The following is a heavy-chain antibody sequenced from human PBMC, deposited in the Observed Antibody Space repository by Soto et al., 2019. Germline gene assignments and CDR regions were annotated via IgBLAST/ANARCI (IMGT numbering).Heavy chain of an antibody. CDR3: AKDTAYAMDV. J-gene: IGHJ6*02. CDR2: INSDGSGT. CDR1: GFDFSNSW. V-gene: IGHV3-74*01. D-gene: IGHD2-15*01. Sequence: EVQLVESGGGLVQPGGSLRLSCAASGFDFSNSWIHWVRQGPGKGLVWVSHINSDGSGTTYADSVKVRFTISRDNAKNTVYLQMNSRRAEDTAVYYGAKDTAYAMDVWGQGTTVTVSS.